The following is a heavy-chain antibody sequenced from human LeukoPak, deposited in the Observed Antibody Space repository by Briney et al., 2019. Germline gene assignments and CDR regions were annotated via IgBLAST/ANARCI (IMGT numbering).Heavy chain of an antibody. Sequence: NASETLSLTCTVSGGSISSYYWSWIRQPPGKGLEWIGEINHRGSTTYNPSLKSRVTISLDTSKNQFSLKLSSVTAADTAVYYCARVGLDWGSIDYWGQGTLVTVSS. V-gene: IGHV4-34*01. J-gene: IGHJ4*02. D-gene: IGHD3/OR15-3a*01. CDR1: GGSISSYY. CDR2: INHRGST. CDR3: ARVGLDWGSIDY.